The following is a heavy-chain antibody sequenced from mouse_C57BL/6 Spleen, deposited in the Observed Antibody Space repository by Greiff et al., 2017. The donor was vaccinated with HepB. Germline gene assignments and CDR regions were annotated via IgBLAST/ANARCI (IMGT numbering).Heavy chain of an antibody. CDR1: GFTFSDYY. J-gene: IGHJ1*03. Sequence: EVQVVESEGGLVQPGSSMKLSCTASGFTFSDYYMAWVRQVPEKGLEWVANINYDGSSTYYLDSLKSRFIISRDNAKNILYLQMSSLKSEDTATYYCARVLNWDFDVWGTGTTVTVSS. CDR2: INYDGSST. V-gene: IGHV5-16*01. CDR3: ARVLNWDFDV.